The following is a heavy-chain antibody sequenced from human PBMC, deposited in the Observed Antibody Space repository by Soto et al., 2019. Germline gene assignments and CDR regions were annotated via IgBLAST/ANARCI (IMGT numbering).Heavy chain of an antibody. J-gene: IGHJ4*02. Sequence: QITLKESGPTLVKPTQTLTLTCTFSGFSLSTSGVGVGWIRQPPGKALEWLALIYWDDDKRYSPSLKSRLTITKDTSKNQVVLTMTNMDPVDTATYYCARSSPAAMEAYFDYWGQGTLVTVSS. D-gene: IGHD2-2*01. CDR2: IYWDDDK. CDR1: GFSLSTSGVG. CDR3: ARSSPAAMEAYFDY. V-gene: IGHV2-5*02.